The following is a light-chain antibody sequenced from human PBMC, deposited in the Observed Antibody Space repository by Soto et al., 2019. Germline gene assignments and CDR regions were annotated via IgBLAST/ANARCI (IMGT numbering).Light chain of an antibody. CDR2: EVT. CDR3: CSYAGSDTYAV. J-gene: IGLJ2*01. CDR1: SSDVGSYHL. Sequence: QSALTQPASVSGSPGQSITISCTGTSSDVGSYHLVSWYQQYPGKAPKLMIYEVTKRPSGVSNRFSGSKSGNTASLTISGLQAEDEANYYCCSYAGSDTYAVFGGGTKVTVL. V-gene: IGLV2-23*02.